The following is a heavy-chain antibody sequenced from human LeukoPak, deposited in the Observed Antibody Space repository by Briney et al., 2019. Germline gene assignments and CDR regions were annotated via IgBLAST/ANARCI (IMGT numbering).Heavy chain of an antibody. CDR1: GFTFSSYW. J-gene: IGHJ4*02. D-gene: IGHD2-15*01. CDR2: INSDGSST. Sequence: GGSLRLSCAASGFTFSSYWMHWVRQAPGKGLVWVSRINSDGSSTSYADSVKGRFTISRDNAKNTLYLQMNSLRAEDTAVYYCAPLGAVAANGYYWGQGTLVTVSS. CDR3: APLGAVAANGYY. V-gene: IGHV3-74*01.